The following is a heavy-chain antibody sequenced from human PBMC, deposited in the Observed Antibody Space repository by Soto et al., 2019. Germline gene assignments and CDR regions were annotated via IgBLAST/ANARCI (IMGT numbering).Heavy chain of an antibody. J-gene: IGHJ4*02. CDR1: AFTFNNYA. CDR3: AKSRYSDSSGDFYDY. CDR2: IGGSGRTT. Sequence: PGGSLRLSCAASAFTFNNYAMSWVRQAPGKGLEWVSGIGGSGRTTYYADSVKGRFTISRDNSNNTLFLQMNSLRDEDTAVYYCAKSRYSDSSGDFYDYWGQGTLVTVSS. V-gene: IGHV3-23*01. D-gene: IGHD3-22*01.